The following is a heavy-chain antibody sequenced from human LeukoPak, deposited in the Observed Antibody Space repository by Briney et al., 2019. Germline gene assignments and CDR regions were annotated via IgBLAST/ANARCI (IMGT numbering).Heavy chain of an antibody. CDR3: ARALSLTVQPERYYYYGMDV. Sequence: ASVKVSCKASGYTFTGYYMHWVRQSPGQGLEWMGWINPNSGGTNYAQKFQGRVTMTRDTSISTAYMELSRLRSDDTAVYYCARALSLTVQPERYYYYGMDVWGQGTTVTVSS. V-gene: IGHV1-2*02. J-gene: IGHJ6*02. CDR2: INPNSGGT. D-gene: IGHD1-1*01. CDR1: GYTFTGYY.